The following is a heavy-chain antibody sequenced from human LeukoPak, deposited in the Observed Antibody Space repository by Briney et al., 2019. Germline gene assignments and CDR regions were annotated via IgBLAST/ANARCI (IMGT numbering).Heavy chain of an antibody. J-gene: IGHJ4*02. Sequence: ASVKVSCKASGYTFTNYYMHWVRQAPRQGREGMGIISPSDGSTTYAQKFQGRVTITTDTSTSTVYMEMSSLRSEDTAVYYCARDRWQQLVDYWGQGTLVTVSS. CDR1: GYTFTNYY. V-gene: IGHV1-46*01. D-gene: IGHD6-13*01. CDR3: ARDRWQQLVDY. CDR2: ISPSDGST.